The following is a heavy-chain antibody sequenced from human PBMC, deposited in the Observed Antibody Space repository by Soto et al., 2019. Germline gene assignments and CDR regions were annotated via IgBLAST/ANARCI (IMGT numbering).Heavy chain of an antibody. J-gene: IGHJ1*01. Sequence: GASVKVSCKASGYTFTSYGISWVRQSPGPGLEWMGWISAYNGNTNYAQKLQGRVTMTTDTSTSTAYMELRSLRSDDTAVYYCARGRPGCSGGSCYTDFQHWGQGTLVTVSP. D-gene: IGHD2-15*01. V-gene: IGHV1-18*01. CDR3: ARGRPGCSGGSCYTDFQH. CDR2: ISAYNGNT. CDR1: GYTFTSYG.